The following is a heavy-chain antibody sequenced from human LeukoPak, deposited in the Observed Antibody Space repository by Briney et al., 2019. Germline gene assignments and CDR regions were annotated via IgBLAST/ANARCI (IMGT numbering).Heavy chain of an antibody. V-gene: IGHV2-5*02. D-gene: IGHD3-22*01. Sequence: SGPTLVNPTQTLTLTCTFSGFSLSTSGVGVGWIRQPPGKALEWLALIYWDDDKRYSPSLKSRLTITKDTSKNQVVLTMTNMDPVDTATYYCAHSYVENYYDSTAFDYWGQGTLVTVSS. CDR1: GFSLSTSGVG. CDR2: IYWDDDK. CDR3: AHSYVENYYDSTAFDY. J-gene: IGHJ4*02.